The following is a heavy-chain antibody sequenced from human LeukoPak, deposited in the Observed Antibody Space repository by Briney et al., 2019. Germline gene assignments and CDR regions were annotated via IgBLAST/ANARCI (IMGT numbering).Heavy chain of an antibody. D-gene: IGHD5-24*01. CDR3: ARFGGVEMATITYYFDY. J-gene: IGHJ4*02. Sequence: GESLKISCWDSGSSFTSYWIGWVRQMPGKGLEWMGIIYPGDSDIRYSPSFQGQVTISADKSISTAYLQWSSLKASDTAMYYCARFGGVEMATITYYFDYWGQGTLVTVSS. CDR2: IYPGDSDI. CDR1: GSSFTSYW. V-gene: IGHV5-51*01.